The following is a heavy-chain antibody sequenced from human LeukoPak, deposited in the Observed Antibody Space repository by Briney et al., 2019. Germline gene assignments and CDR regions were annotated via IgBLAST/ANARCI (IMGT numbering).Heavy chain of an antibody. CDR3: ARHRSGWLPSSFDY. D-gene: IGHD5-24*01. CDR1: GASISSSSSY. J-gene: IGHJ4*02. V-gene: IGHV4-39*01. Sequence: SETLSLTCTVSGASISSSSSYWGWIRQPPGKGLEWIGSIYYSGSNFDNPALKSRVTISVDTSKNQFSLKLSSVTAADTAVYYCARHRSGWLPSSFDYWGQGTLVTVSS. CDR2: IYYSGSN.